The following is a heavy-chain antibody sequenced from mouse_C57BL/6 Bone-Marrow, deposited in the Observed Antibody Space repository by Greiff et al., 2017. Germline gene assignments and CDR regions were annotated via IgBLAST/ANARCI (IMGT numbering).Heavy chain of an antibody. J-gene: IGHJ3*01. CDR1: GFTFSSYG. CDR3: ARHPRTGFAY. Sequence: EVKLMESGGDLVKPGGSLKLSCAASGFTFSSYGMSWVRQTPDKRLEWVATISSGGSYTYYPDSVKGRFTISRDNAKNTLYLQMSNLKSEDTAMYYCARHPRTGFAYWGQGTLVTVSA. D-gene: IGHD2-10*02. CDR2: ISSGGSYT. V-gene: IGHV5-6*01.